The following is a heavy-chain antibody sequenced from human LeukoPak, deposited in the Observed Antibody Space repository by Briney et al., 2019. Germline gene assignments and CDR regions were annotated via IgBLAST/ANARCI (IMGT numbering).Heavy chain of an antibody. CDR1: GGSISSGSYY. CDR3: AREVCSSTSCYRLFYYYYMDV. V-gene: IGHV4-61*02. CDR2: IYTSGST. D-gene: IGHD2-2*02. J-gene: IGHJ6*03. Sequence: PSETLSLTCTVSGGSISSGSYYWSWIRQPAGKGLEWIGRIYTSGSTNYNPSLKSRVTISVDTSKNQFSLKLSSVTAADTAVYYCAREVCSSTSCYRLFYYYYMDVWGKGTTVTVSS.